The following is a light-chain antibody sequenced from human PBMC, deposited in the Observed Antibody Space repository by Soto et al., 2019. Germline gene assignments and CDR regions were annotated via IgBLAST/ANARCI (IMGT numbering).Light chain of an antibody. CDR3: QQYNSYWT. V-gene: IGKV1-5*03. J-gene: IGKJ1*01. Sequence: DIQMTQSPSTPSASVGDRVTIPCRASQSISVWLAWYQQKAGKAPNLLIYKASRLESGVPSRFSGSGSETEFTLTISGLQPGDSATYYCQQYNSYWTFGQGTKVDI. CDR1: QSISVW. CDR2: KAS.